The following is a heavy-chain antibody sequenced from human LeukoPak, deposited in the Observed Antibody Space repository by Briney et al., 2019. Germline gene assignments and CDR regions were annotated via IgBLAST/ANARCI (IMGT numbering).Heavy chain of an antibody. CDR3: ARTPSSSSFDY. D-gene: IGHD6-6*01. J-gene: IGHJ4*02. CDR1: GFTFSNHW. V-gene: IGHV3-7*01. Sequence: GGSLRLSCAASGFTFSNHWMSWVRQAPGKGLEWVANINQDGSQKYYVDSVKGRFTISRDNAENSLYLQMNSLRAEDTAVYYCARTPSSSSFDYWGQGTLVTVSS. CDR2: INQDGSQK.